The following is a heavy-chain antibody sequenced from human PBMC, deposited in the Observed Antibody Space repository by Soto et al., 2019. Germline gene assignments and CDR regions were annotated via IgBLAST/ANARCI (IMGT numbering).Heavy chain of an antibody. J-gene: IGHJ4*02. CDR2: INPNSGGT. CDR3: ARDRDDYGDYGGFDY. V-gene: IGHV1-2*04. CDR1: GYTFTGYY. Sequence: ASVKVSCKASGYTFTGYYMHWVRQALGQGLEWMGWINPNSGGTNYAQKFQGWVTMTRDTSISTAYMELSRLRSDDTAVYYCARDRDDYGDYGGFDYWGQGTLVTVSS. D-gene: IGHD4-17*01.